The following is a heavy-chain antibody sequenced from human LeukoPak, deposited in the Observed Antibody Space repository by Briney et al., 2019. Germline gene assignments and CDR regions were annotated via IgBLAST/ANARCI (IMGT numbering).Heavy chain of an antibody. CDR2: ISSSSSYI. D-gene: IGHD1-26*01. Sequence: GGSLRLSCAASGFTFSSYSMNWVRQAPGKGLEWVSSISSSSSYIYYADSVKGRFTISRDNAKNSLYLQMNSLRAEDTAVYYCARDEPSGSYFWLDPWGQGTLVTVSS. CDR3: ARDEPSGSYFWLDP. J-gene: IGHJ5*02. V-gene: IGHV3-21*01. CDR1: GFTFSSYS.